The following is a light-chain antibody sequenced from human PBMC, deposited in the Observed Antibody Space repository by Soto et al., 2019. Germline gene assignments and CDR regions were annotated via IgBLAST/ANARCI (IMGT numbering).Light chain of an antibody. J-gene: IGKJ1*01. Sequence: ENVLTQSPATLSLSPGEIATLSCSASQSVSSYLAWYQQKPGQAPRLLIYDAYNRATGIPARFSGSGSGTDFTLTISSLEPEDFAVYYCQQRSNWPPTTFGQGTKVDIK. CDR2: DAY. V-gene: IGKV3-11*01. CDR3: QQRSNWPPTT. CDR1: QSVSSY.